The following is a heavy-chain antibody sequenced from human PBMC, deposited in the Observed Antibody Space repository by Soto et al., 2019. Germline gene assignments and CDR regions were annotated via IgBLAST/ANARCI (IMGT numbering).Heavy chain of an antibody. CDR2: ISSSSSYI. CDR1: GFTFSSYS. V-gene: IGHV3-21*01. Sequence: ESGGGLVKPGGSLRLSCAASGFTFSSYSMNWVRQAPGKGLEWVSSISSSSSYIYYADSVKGRFTISRDNAKNSLYLQMNSLRAEDTAVYYCAREDTAMVTGYYYYGMDVWGQGTTVTVSS. CDR3: AREDTAMVTGYYYYGMDV. D-gene: IGHD5-18*01. J-gene: IGHJ6*02.